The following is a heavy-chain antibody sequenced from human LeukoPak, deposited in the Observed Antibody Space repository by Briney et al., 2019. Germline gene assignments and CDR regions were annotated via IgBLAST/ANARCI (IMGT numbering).Heavy chain of an antibody. CDR1: VFTFSSYS. D-gene: IGHD5-12*01. CDR2: ISSSSSYI. V-gene: IGHV3-21*01. CDR3: ARDSGYGLAFDY. J-gene: IGHJ4*02. Sequence: PGGSLRLSCAASVFTFSSYSMNWVRQAPGKGLEWVSSISSSSSYIYYADSVKGRFTISRDNAKNSLYLQMNSLRAEDTAVYYCARDSGYGLAFDYWGQGTLVTVSS.